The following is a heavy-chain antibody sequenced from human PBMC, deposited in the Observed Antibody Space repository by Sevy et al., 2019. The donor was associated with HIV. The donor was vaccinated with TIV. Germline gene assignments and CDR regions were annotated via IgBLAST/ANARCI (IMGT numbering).Heavy chain of an antibody. CDR2: ISSSSSYI. CDR1: GFTFSSYS. D-gene: IGHD6-13*01. Sequence: GGSLRLSCAASGFTFSSYSMNWVHQAPGKGLEWVSSISSSSSYIYYADSVKGRFTISRDNAKNSLYLQMNSLRAEDTAVYYCARGPRGAAAADFDYWGQGTLVTVSS. J-gene: IGHJ4*02. V-gene: IGHV3-21*01. CDR3: ARGPRGAAAADFDY.